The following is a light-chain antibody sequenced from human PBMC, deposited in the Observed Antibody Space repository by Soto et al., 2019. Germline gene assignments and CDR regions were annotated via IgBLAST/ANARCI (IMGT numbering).Light chain of an antibody. Sequence: ENLLTQSPGTLSLSPGGRATLSFRASQNVSSRYLAWYQQKPGQAPRLFIYGATNRATGIPDRFSGSGSGTDFTLTISRLEPEDFAVYYCQHYGNSPFTFGPGTKVEIK. CDR1: QNVSSRY. J-gene: IGKJ3*01. CDR2: GAT. V-gene: IGKV3-20*01. CDR3: QHYGNSPFT.